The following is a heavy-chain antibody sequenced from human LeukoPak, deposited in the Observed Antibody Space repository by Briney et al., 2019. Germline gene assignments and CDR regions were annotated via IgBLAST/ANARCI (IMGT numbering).Heavy chain of an antibody. V-gene: IGHV4-39*01. D-gene: IGHD5-12*01. CDR1: GGSISSGDYY. Sequence: SETLSLTCTVSGGSISSGDYYWVWIRQPPGKGLEWIGSIFYSGGAYYNPSLKSRLTMYVDTAKDQFSLKLSSATAADTAVYYCARHRNSGVATSYYFDNWGQGTLVTVSS. CDR2: IFYSGGA. J-gene: IGHJ4*02. CDR3: ARHRNSGVATSYYFDN.